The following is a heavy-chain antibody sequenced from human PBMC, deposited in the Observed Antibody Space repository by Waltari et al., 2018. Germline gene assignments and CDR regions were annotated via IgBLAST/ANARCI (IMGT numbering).Heavy chain of an antibody. CDR3: ARTYSGSSRFDY. J-gene: IGHJ4*02. CDR1: GGSISSSSYY. Sequence: QLQLQESGPGLVKPSETLSLTCTVSGGSISSSSYYWGWIRQPPGKGLEWIGSIYYSGSTYYNPSLKSRVTISVDTSKNQFSLKLSSVTAADTAVYYCARTYSGSSRFDYWGQGTLVTVSS. CDR2: IYYSGST. V-gene: IGHV4-39*01. D-gene: IGHD1-26*01.